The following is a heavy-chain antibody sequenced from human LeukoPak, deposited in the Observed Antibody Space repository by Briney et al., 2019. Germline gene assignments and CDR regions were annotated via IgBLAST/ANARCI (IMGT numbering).Heavy chain of an antibody. J-gene: IGHJ5*01. D-gene: IGHD6-13*01. CDR2: INPNSGGT. V-gene: IGHV1-2*02. Sequence: GASVKVSCKASGYSFTDYSRHWVRQAPGQGLEWMGWINPNSGGTYYAQEFRGRVTMTRDTSISTAYMELSRLRSDDTAVYYCARIAIPGRHYFDPWGQGTLVTVSS. CDR1: GYSFTDYS. CDR3: ARIAIPGRHYFDP.